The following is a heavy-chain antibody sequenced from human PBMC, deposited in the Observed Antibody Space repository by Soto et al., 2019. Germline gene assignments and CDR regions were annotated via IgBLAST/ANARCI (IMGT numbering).Heavy chain of an antibody. V-gene: IGHV1-69*02. Sequence: QVQLVQSGAEVKKPGSSVKVSCKASGGTFSSYTISWVRQAPGQGLEWMGRIIPLLGKANYAQKFQRRVTITADKSTSTAYMELRSLRSEDTAVYYCAMEYCSSTSCYRDYWGQGTLVTVSS. J-gene: IGHJ4*02. CDR1: GGTFSSYT. CDR2: IIPLLGKA. D-gene: IGHD2-2*02. CDR3: AMEYCSSTSCYRDY.